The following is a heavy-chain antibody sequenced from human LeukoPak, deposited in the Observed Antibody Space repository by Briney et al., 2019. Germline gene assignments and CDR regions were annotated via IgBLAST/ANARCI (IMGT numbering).Heavy chain of an antibody. Sequence: GGSLKLSCAASGFTFSGSTMHWVRQASGKGLEWVGRIRSKANNYATAYATSVKGRFTLSRDDSNNTAYLQMNSRKTEDTAVYYCIRVAASGAYYGFDVWGQGATVTVSS. D-gene: IGHD1-26*01. J-gene: IGHJ6*02. CDR3: IRVAASGAYYGFDV. CDR1: GFTFSGST. V-gene: IGHV3-73*01. CDR2: IRSKANNYAT.